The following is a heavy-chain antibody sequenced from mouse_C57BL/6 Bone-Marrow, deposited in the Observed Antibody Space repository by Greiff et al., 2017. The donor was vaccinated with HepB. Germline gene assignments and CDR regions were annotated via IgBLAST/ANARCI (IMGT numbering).Heavy chain of an antibody. CDR2: ISYDGSN. Sequence: EVQLQQSGPGLVKPSQSLSLTCSVTGYSITSGYYWNWIRQFPGNKLEWMGYISYDGSNNYNPSLKNRISITRDTSKNQFFLKLNSVTTEDTATYYCAREGDGYYVLFAYGGQGTLVTVSA. D-gene: IGHD2-3*01. CDR1: GYSITSGYY. V-gene: IGHV3-6*01. CDR3: AREGDGYYVLFAY. J-gene: IGHJ3*01.